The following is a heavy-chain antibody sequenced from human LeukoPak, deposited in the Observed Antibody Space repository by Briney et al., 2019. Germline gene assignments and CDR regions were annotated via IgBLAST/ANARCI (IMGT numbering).Heavy chain of an antibody. CDR2: ISAYNGNT. J-gene: IGHJ4*02. CDR1: GYTFTGYY. Sequence: ASVKVSCKASGYTFTGYYMHWVRQAPGQGLEWMGWISAYNGNTNYAQKLQGRVTMTTDTSTSTAYMELRSLRSDDTAVYYCARARYDWYFDYWGQGTLVTVSS. D-gene: IGHD3-16*01. CDR3: ARARYDWYFDY. V-gene: IGHV1-18*04.